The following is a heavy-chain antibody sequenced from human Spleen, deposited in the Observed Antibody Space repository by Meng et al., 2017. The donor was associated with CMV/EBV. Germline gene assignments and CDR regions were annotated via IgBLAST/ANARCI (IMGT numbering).Heavy chain of an antibody. J-gene: IGHJ6*02. CDR3: ARADSTIFGVVIGNMDV. V-gene: IGHV4-59*01. CDR2: IYYSGST. D-gene: IGHD3-3*01. Sequence: SETLSLTCTVSGGSISSYYWSWIRQPPGKGLEWIWYIYYSGSTNYNPSLKSRVTISVDTSKNQFSLKLSSVTAADTAAYYCARADSTIFGVVIGNMDVWGQGTTVTVSS. CDR1: GGSISSYY.